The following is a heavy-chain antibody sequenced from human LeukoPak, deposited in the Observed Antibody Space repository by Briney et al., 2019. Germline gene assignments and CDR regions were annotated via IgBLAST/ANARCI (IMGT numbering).Heavy chain of an antibody. CDR3: AKSSDGVVIDFDY. CDR2: ISTSGGST. D-gene: IGHD3-3*01. Sequence: PGGSLRLSCAASGFTFTSYAMSWVRQASGKGLEWVSAISTSGGSTYYADSVKGRFTISRDNSKNTLYLQMNSLRAEDTAVYYCAKSSDGVVIDFDYWGQGTLVTVSS. CDR1: GFTFTSYA. J-gene: IGHJ4*02. V-gene: IGHV3-23*01.